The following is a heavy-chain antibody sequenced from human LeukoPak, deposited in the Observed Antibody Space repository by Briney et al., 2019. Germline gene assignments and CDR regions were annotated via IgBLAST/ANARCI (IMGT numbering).Heavy chain of an antibody. J-gene: IGHJ6*03. CDR3: ARLSDSSSWYSNYYYYYMDV. D-gene: IGHD6-13*01. CDR1: GFTFSSYW. CDR2: IKQDGSEK. V-gene: IGHV3-7*01. Sequence: GGSLRLSCAASGFTFSSYWMSWVRQAPGKGLEWVANIKQDGSEKHYVDSVKGRFTISRDNAKNSLYLQMNSLRAEDTAVYYCARLSDSSSWYSNYYYYYMDVWGKGTTVTVSS.